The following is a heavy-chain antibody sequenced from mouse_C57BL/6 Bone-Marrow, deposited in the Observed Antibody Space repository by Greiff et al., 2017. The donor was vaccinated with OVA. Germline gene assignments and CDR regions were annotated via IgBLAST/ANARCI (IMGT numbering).Heavy chain of an antibody. CDR3: ARGTPSYYGSSLYYFDY. CDR1: GYTFTGYW. D-gene: IGHD1-1*01. CDR2: ILPGSGST. J-gene: IGHJ2*01. Sequence: VKLQESGAELMKPGASVKLSCKATGYTFTGYWIEWVKQRPGHGLEWIGEILPGSGSTNYNEKFKGKATFTADTSSNTAYMQLSSLTTEDSAIYYCARGTPSYYGSSLYYFDYWGQGTTLTVSS. V-gene: IGHV1-9*01.